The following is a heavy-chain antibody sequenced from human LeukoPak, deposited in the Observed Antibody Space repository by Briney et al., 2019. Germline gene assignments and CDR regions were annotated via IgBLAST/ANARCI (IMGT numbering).Heavy chain of an antibody. CDR3: ARLAFCTNAVCFSNYYYSMDV. D-gene: IGHD2-8*01. CDR1: GYSFTSYW. Sequence: GESLKISCKGSGYSFTSYWIGWVRQMPGKGLEWMGIIYPDDSDTKYSPSFQGQVTISADKSISTASLQWSSLKAPDTAMYYCARLAFCTNAVCFSNYYYSMDVWGRGTTVTVSS. J-gene: IGHJ6*03. CDR2: IYPDDSDT. V-gene: IGHV5-51*01.